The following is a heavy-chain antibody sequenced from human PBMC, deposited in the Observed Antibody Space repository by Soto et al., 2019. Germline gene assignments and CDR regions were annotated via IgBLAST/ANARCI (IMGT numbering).Heavy chain of an antibody. V-gene: IGHV3-23*01. Sequence: GGPLRLSCAASGFTFSTYAMNWVRQAPGRGLEWASHIGGTGGSPQYTDSVKGRFTISRDNSKNALHLQMSSLRPEDTAIYYCAKSPNFYCSSPNCYKYYFDYWGQGTLVTVYS. D-gene: IGHD2-2*02. CDR1: GFTFSTYA. CDR2: IGGTGGSP. CDR3: AKSPNFYCSSPNCYKYYFDY. J-gene: IGHJ4*02.